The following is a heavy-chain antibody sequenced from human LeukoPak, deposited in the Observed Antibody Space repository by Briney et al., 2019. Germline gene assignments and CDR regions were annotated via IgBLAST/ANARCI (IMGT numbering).Heavy chain of an antibody. Sequence: PSETLSLTCAVSGYSISSGYYWGWIRQPPGKGLEWIGSIYHSGSTYYNPSLKSRVTISVDTSKNQFSLKLSSVTAADTAVYYCARCAANYCFDYWGQGTLVTVSS. D-gene: IGHD2-15*01. V-gene: IGHV4-38-2*01. CDR2: IYHSGST. CDR1: GYSISSGYY. CDR3: ARCAANYCFDY. J-gene: IGHJ4*02.